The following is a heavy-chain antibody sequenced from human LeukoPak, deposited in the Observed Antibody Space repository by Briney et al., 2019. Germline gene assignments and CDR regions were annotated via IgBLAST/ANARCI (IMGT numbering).Heavy chain of an antibody. J-gene: IGHJ6*02. V-gene: IGHV3-30-3*01. CDR2: ISYDGSNK. D-gene: IGHD4-17*01. Sequence: GGSLRLSCAASGFTFSSYAMHWVRQAPGKGLEWVAVISYDGSNKYYADSVKGRFTISRDNSKNTLYLQMNSLRAEDTAVYYCAKEAQATVTTYYYYGMDVWGQGTTVTVSS. CDR3: AKEAQATVTTYYYYGMDV. CDR1: GFTFSSYA.